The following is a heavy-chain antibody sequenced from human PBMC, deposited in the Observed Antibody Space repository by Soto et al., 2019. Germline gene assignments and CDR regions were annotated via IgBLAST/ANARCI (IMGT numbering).Heavy chain of an antibody. CDR2: IDPSDSQT. Sequence: PVESLTTSCKGSGYSFAGYGITWVRQKPGKGLEWMGRIDPSDSQTYYSPSFRGHVTISVTKSITTVFLQWSSLRASDTAMYYCARQIYDSDTGPNFQYYFDSWGQGTPVTVSS. CDR1: GYSFAGYG. V-gene: IGHV5-10-1*01. D-gene: IGHD3-22*01. J-gene: IGHJ4*02. CDR3: ARQIYDSDTGPNFQYYFDS.